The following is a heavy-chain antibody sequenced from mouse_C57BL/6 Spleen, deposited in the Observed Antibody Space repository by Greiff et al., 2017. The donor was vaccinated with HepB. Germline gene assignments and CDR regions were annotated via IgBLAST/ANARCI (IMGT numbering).Heavy chain of an antibody. J-gene: IGHJ1*03. Sequence: EVQLQQSGPELVKPGASVKMSCKASGYTFTDYNMHWVKQSHGKSLEWIGYIKPNNGGTSYNQKFKGKATLTVNKSSSTAYMELRSLSSEASAVYYCAEGRRGGYFDVWGTGTTVTVSS. CDR1: GYTFTDYN. CDR2: IKPNNGGT. CDR3: AEGRRGGYFDV. V-gene: IGHV1-22*01.